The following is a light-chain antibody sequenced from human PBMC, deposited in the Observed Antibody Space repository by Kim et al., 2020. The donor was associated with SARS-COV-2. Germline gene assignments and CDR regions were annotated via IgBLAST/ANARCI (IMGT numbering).Light chain of an antibody. CDR2: SNN. V-gene: IGLV3-21*04. J-gene: IGLJ2*01. CDR3: QVWDDNSDHPL. Sequence: SYELTQPPSVSVAPGETASITCGGNNIGSKGVHWYQQKPGQAPVLVIYSNNARPSGIPEQFSGSYSENTATLTISWVEAVDEADYYCQVWDDNSDHPLFGGGTKLTVL. CDR1: NIGSKG.